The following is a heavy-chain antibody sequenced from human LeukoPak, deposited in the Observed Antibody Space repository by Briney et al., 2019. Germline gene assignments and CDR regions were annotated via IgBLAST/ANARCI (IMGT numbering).Heavy chain of an antibody. V-gene: IGHV1-2*02. CDR1: GYTFTGYY. CDR3: ARDFKRVPTAMSDAFDI. Sequence: ASVKVSCKASGYTFTGYYIHWVRQAPGQGLEWMGWINPNSGGTNYAQKFQGRVTMTRDTSISTASMELSSLRSDDTAVYYCARDFKRVPTAMSDAFDIWGQGTMVTVSS. J-gene: IGHJ3*02. CDR2: INPNSGGT. D-gene: IGHD2-2*01.